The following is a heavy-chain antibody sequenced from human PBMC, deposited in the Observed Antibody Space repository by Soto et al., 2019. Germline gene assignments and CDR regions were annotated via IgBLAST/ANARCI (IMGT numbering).Heavy chain of an antibody. D-gene: IGHD3-10*01. CDR2: ISSGGSSI. J-gene: IGHJ4*02. CDR3: ASLAIGTIIRGAPDF. Sequence: GGSLRLSCAASGFTFSDYYMTWIRQAPGKGLERVSYISSGGSSIYYADSVKGRFTTSRDNAKNSLYLQMNSLRAEDTAMYYCASLAIGTIIRGAPDFWGQGTLVTVSS. V-gene: IGHV3-11*01. CDR1: GFTFSDYY.